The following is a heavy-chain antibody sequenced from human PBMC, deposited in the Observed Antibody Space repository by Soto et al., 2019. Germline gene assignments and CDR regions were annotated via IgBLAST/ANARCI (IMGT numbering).Heavy chain of an antibody. CDR3: AKMERTQLWLLVQN. V-gene: IGHV4-31*03. CDR2: ITYGGSI. D-gene: IGHD5-18*01. J-gene: IGHJ4*02. Sequence: SETLSLTCTVSGASITNDDFFWSWVRQHPDKGLEWLAYITYGGSIYYNPSLRSRLSVSIDKSKSQFSLNMRSVTAADTAVYFCAKMERTQLWLLVQNWGQGLPVTVAS. CDR1: GASITNDDFF.